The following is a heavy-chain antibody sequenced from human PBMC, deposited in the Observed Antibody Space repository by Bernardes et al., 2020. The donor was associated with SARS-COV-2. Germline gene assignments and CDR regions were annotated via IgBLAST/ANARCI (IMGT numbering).Heavy chain of an antibody. CDR1: GFTFSSYA. CDR2: ISGSAGRT. J-gene: IGHJ6*02. V-gene: IGHV3-23*01. Sequence: GSLRLSCAASGFTFSSYAMNWVRQAPGKGLEWVSGISGSAGRTYYADSVKGRFTISRDNSRNTLYLQMNYLRAEDTALYYCAKGYCSGGTFYNYYYTMDARGHGTTGTVSS. D-gene: IGHD2-15*01. CDR3: AKGYCSGGTFYNYYYTMDA.